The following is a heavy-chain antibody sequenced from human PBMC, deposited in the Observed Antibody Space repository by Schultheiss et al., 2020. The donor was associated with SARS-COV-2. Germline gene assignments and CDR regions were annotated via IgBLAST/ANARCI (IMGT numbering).Heavy chain of an antibody. CDR3: ARSDWSSTSCYRLRIGRVYDY. D-gene: IGHD2-2*01. CDR2: IYYSGST. V-gene: IGHV4-39*07. CDR1: GGSISSSSYY. Sequence: SQTLSLTCTVSGGSISSSSYYWGWIRQPPGKGLEWIGYIYYSGSTYYNPSLKSRVTISVDTSKNQFSLKLSSVTAADTAVYYCARSDWSSTSCYRLRIGRVYDYWGQGTLVTVSS. J-gene: IGHJ4*02.